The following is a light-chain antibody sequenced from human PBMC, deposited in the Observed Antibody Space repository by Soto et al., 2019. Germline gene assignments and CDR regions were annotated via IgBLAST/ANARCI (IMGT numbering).Light chain of an antibody. V-gene: IGKV1-39*01. J-gene: IGKJ1*01. CDR2: GAS. CDR1: QSISSY. CDR3: QQNYNTPPWT. Sequence: DILVTQSPSSLSASVGDRITITCRASQSISSYLNWYQHKLGKAPKLLISGASTLQSGVPSRFSGRGSGTNYTLTISSLQAEDFATYYCQQNYNTPPWTFGQGTKVEVK.